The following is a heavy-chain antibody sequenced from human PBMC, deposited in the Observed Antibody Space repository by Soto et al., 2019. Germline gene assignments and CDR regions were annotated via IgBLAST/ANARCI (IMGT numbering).Heavy chain of an antibody. Sequence: EVQLVESGGGLVKPGGSLRLSCAASGFTFSNAWMSWVRQAPGKGLEWVGRIKSKTDGGTTDYAAPVKGRFTISRDDSKNTLYLQMNSLKTEDTAVYYCTTWLRFQYYFDYWGQGTLVTVSS. CDR2: IKSKTDGGTT. D-gene: IGHD5-12*01. CDR3: TTWLRFQYYFDY. J-gene: IGHJ4*02. V-gene: IGHV3-15*01. CDR1: GFTFSNAW.